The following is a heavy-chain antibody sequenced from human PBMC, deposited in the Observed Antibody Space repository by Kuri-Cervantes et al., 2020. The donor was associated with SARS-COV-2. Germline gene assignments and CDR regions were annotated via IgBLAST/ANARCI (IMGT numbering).Heavy chain of an antibody. CDR3: ARSPGIAAAGTNWFDP. D-gene: IGHD6-13*01. CDR1: GGSISSYY. Sequence: GSLRLSCTVSGGSISSYYWSWIRQPPGKGLEWIGYIYHSGSTYYNPSLKSRVTISVDRSKNQFSLKLSSVTAADTAVYYCARSPGIAAAGTNWFDPWGQGTLVPSPQ. J-gene: IGHJ5*02. V-gene: IGHV4-59*12. CDR2: IYHSGST.